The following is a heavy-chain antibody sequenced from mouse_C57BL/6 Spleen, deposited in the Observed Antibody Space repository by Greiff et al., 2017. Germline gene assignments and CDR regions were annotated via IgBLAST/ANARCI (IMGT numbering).Heavy chain of an antibody. CDR3: ARAFLFDY. J-gene: IGHJ2*01. Sequence: EVQLQQSGPVLVKPGASVKISCKASGYTFTDYYMNWVKQSHGKSLEWIGDINPNNGGTSYNQKFKGKATLTVDKSSTTAYMELRSLTSEDSAVYYCARAFLFDYWGQGTTLTVSS. CDR1: GYTFTDYY. V-gene: IGHV1-26*01. CDR2: INPNNGGT.